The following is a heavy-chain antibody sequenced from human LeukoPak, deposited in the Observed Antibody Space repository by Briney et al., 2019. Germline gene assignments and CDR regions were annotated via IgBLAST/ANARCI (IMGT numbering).Heavy chain of an antibody. J-gene: IGHJ1*01. D-gene: IGHD6-19*01. CDR2: ISGSGGST. Sequence: QTGGSLRLSCAASGFTVSSNYMSWVRQAPGKGLEWVSAISGSGGSTYYADSVKGRFTISRDNSKNTLYLQMNSLRAEDTAVYYCAKWRVRQWLVQDFQHWGQGTLVTVSS. CDR1: GFTVSSNY. CDR3: AKWRVRQWLVQDFQH. V-gene: IGHV3-23*01.